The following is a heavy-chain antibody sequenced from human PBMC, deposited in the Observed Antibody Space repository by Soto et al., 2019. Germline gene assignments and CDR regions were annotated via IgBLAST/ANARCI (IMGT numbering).Heavy chain of an antibody. V-gene: IGHV3-21*04. D-gene: IGHD3-3*01. CDR1: VFTFSSYS. Sequence: GGSLRLSCAASVFTFSSYSMNWVRQAPGKGLEWVSSISGSGSNIYYADSVKGRFTISRDNSKNTLYLQMYSPRAEDTAVYYCAKGTGVVILGTFDPWGQGTLVTVSS. J-gene: IGHJ5*02. CDR3: AKGTGVVILGTFDP. CDR2: ISGSGSNI.